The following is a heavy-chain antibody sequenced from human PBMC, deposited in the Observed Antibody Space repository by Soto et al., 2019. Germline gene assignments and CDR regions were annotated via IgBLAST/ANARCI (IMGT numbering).Heavy chain of an antibody. Sequence: GGSLRLSCAASGFTFSSYSMDWVRQAPGKGLEWVSSISSSSGYINYADSVKGRFTISRDNAKNSMYLRKNSLRAEDTAEYYCASICGRSDYYYYYYMDVWGKGTTVTVSS. J-gene: IGHJ6*03. V-gene: IGHV3-21*01. CDR1: GFTFSSYS. CDR2: ISSSSGYI. CDR3: ASICGRSDYYYYYYMDV. D-gene: IGHD2-15*01.